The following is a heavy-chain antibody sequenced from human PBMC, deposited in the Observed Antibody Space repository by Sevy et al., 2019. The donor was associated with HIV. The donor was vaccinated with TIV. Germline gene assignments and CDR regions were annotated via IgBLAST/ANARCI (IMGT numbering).Heavy chain of an antibody. D-gene: IGHD5-12*01. CDR1: GFTFSSYA. CDR3: AKGIGYSGYETDY. Sequence: GGSLRLSCAASGFTFSSYAMSWVRQAPGKGLEWVSAISGSGICTYYAHSVKGRFTISRDNSKNTLYLQMNNLRAEDTAVFYCAKGIGYSGYETDYWGQGTLVTVSS. CDR2: ISGSGICT. V-gene: IGHV3-23*01. J-gene: IGHJ4*02.